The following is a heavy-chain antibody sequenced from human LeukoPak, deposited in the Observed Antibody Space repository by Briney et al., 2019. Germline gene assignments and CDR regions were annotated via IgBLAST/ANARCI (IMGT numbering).Heavy chain of an antibody. CDR3: ASNYGGNSDY. Sequence: SVKVSCKASGGTFSSYAISWVRQAPGQGLEWMGGIIPIFGTANYAQKFQGRVAITTDESTSTAYMELSSLRSEDTAVYYCASNYGGNSDYWGQGTLVTVSS. CDR1: GGTFSSYA. D-gene: IGHD4-23*01. V-gene: IGHV1-69*05. CDR2: IIPIFGTA. J-gene: IGHJ4*02.